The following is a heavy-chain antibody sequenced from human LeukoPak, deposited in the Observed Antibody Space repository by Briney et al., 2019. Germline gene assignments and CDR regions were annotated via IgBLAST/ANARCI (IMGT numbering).Heavy chain of an antibody. V-gene: IGHV3-23*01. D-gene: IGHD3-10*01. CDR3: AKVALLWFGQYTHPYFDY. J-gene: IGHJ4*02. CDR2: ISGSGGST. Sequence: PGGSLRLSCAASGFTFSSYAMSWVRQAPGKGLEWVSAISGSGGSTCYADSVKGRFTISRDNSKNTLYLQMNSLRAEDTAVYYCAKVALLWFGQYTHPYFDYWGQGTLVTVSS. CDR1: GFTFSSYA.